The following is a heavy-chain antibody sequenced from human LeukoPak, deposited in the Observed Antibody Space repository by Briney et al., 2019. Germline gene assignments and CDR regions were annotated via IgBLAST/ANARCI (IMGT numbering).Heavy chain of an antibody. CDR3: ARAGYSYGTGYYFDY. D-gene: IGHD5-18*01. CDR1: GGSISSYY. J-gene: IGHJ4*02. CDR2: IYYTGAT. Sequence: SETLSLTCTVSGGSISSYYWSWIRRPPGKGLEWIGYIYYTGATYYNPSLKSRVTVSLDTYKNQFSLKLSSVTTADAAVYYCARAGYSYGTGYYFDYWGQGALVTVSS. V-gene: IGHV4-59*01.